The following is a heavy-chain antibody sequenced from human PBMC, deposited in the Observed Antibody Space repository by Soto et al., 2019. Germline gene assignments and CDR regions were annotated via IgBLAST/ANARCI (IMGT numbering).Heavy chain of an antibody. D-gene: IGHD4-17*01. CDR1: GGSISSGDYY. CDR3: ARVGYGDYGHNWFDP. Sequence: QVQLQESGPGLVKPSQTLSLTCTVSGGSISSGDYYWSWIRQPPGKGLEWIGYIYYSGSTYYNPSLKRRVTISVDTSKNQFSLKLSSVTAADTAVYYCARVGYGDYGHNWFDPWGQGTLVTVSS. J-gene: IGHJ5*02. CDR2: IYYSGST. V-gene: IGHV4-30-4*01.